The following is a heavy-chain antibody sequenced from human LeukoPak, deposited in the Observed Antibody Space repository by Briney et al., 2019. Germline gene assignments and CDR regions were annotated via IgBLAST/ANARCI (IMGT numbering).Heavy chain of an antibody. V-gene: IGHV4-39*01. J-gene: IGHJ3*01. CDR1: GGSITDTNYY. D-gene: IGHD2-2*01. CDR2: IYYTGTT. CDR3: ARDVSRTSWSWR. Sequence: SETLSLTCSVSGGSITDTNYYWVWIRQPPGKGLEWIANIYYTGTTYYNPSLKSRVTISVDTSNNQFSLKLSSATAADTAVYYCARDVSRTSWSWRWGQGTVVTVSS.